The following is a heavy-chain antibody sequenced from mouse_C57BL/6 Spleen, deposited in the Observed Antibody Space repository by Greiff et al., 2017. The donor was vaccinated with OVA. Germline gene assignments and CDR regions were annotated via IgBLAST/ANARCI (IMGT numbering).Heavy chain of an antibody. D-gene: IGHD2-2*01. Sequence: VQLQQSGPELVKPGASVKISCKASGYTFTDYYMNWVKQSHGKSLEWIGDINPNNGGTSYNQKFKGKATLTVDKSSSTAYMELRSLTSEDSAVYYCARRGVWLRRDWYFDVWGTGTTVTVSS. CDR2: INPNNGGT. V-gene: IGHV1-26*01. J-gene: IGHJ1*03. CDR3: ARRGVWLRRDWYFDV. CDR1: GYTFTDYY.